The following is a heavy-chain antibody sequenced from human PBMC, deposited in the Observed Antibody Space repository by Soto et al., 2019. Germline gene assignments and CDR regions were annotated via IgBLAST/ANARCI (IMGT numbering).Heavy chain of an antibody. CDR1: GDSFTTYW. J-gene: IGHJ4*02. D-gene: IGHD5-18*01. CDR3: ARQEEYSYGPDY. V-gene: IGHV5-51*01. Sequence: GESLKISCQASGDSFTTYWIAWVRQMPGEGLEWMGIIYPGDSDTRYSPSFQGQVTISVDKSITTAYLQSSSLKASDTAMYYCARQEEYSYGPDYWGQGTQVTVSS. CDR2: IYPGDSDT.